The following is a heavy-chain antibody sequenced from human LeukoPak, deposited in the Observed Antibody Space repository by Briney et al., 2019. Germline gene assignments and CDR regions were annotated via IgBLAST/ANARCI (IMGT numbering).Heavy chain of an antibody. V-gene: IGHV3-48*01. CDR3: VRQFAS. J-gene: IGHJ4*02. CDR1: GFTFGDHI. Sequence: GGSLGLSCAASGFTFGDHIMNWVRQLPGKRLEWVAYDSGSGSTVYYADSVKGRFTVSRDNGKSSLYLQMNSLRVEDTALYYCVRQFASWGQGTLVTVSS. CDR2: DSGSGSTV.